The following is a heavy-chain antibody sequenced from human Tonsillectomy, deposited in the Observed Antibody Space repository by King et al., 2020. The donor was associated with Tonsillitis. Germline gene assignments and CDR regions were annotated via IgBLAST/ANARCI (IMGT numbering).Heavy chain of an antibody. Sequence: VQLVESGGGLVQPGGSLRLSCEASGFTFTNFAMSWVRQAPGKGLEWVSVIYSSGNRSYYADSVEGRFTISRDNSKNTVSLQMNSLRAEDTAIYYCAKDSSGQSGHVPYWGQGTLVIVSS. D-gene: IGHD5-12*01. V-gene: IGHV3-23*03. CDR2: IYSSGNRS. J-gene: IGHJ4*02. CDR3: AKDSSGQSGHVPY. CDR1: GFTFTNFA.